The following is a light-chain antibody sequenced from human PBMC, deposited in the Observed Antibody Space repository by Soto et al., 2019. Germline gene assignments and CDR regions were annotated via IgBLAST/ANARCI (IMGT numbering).Light chain of an antibody. V-gene: IGLV1-47*02. CDR1: SSNIGSNS. J-gene: IGLJ3*02. CDR2: SNN. CDR3: AAWDDSLSGRV. Sequence: QSVLTQSPSASGTPGQRVTISCSGSSSNIGSNSVYWYQQLPGTAPKLLIYSNNQRPSGVPDRFSGSKSGTSASLAISGLRSEDEADYYCAAWDDSLSGRVFGGGTKLTVL.